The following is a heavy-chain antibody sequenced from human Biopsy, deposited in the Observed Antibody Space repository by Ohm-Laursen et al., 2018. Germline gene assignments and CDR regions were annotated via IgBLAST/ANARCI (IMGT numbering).Heavy chain of an antibody. D-gene: IGHD3-22*01. CDR3: AGDTKWLASGPIDY. V-gene: IGHV1-69*06. Sequence: GASVKVSCKSPTGTFNSYGIIWVRQAPGQGLEWMGGIIPLFGTTNYAQKFQGRVTITADKSTGTAYMDLSSLRSEDTAVYYCAGDTKWLASGPIDYWGQGALVTVSS. CDR2: IIPLFGTT. J-gene: IGHJ4*02. CDR1: TGTFNSYG.